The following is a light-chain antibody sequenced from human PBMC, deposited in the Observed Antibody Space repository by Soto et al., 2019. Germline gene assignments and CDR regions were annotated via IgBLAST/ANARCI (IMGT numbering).Light chain of an antibody. CDR1: PNDVATYNL. Sequence: QSVLTQPASVSGSPGQSITISCTGTPNDVATYNLVSWHQHHPGKAPKVIIYEVIKRPSGVSDRFSGSKSGNTASLTISGLQAEDEADYFCCSYAGGNTFVFGGGTQLTVL. J-gene: IGLJ7*01. CDR2: EVI. CDR3: CSYAGGNTFV. V-gene: IGLV2-23*02.